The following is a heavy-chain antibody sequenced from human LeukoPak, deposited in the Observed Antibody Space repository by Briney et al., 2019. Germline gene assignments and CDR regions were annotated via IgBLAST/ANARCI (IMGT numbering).Heavy chain of an antibody. CDR2: IYYSGST. V-gene: IGHV4-59*01. D-gene: IGHD1-1*01. Sequence: SETLSLTCTVSGGSISSYYWSWIRQPPGKGLEWIGYIYYSGSTNYNPSLKSRVTISVDTSKNQFSLKLSSVTAADTAVYYCARGGLWIYYFDYWGQGTLVTVSS. CDR3: ARGGLWIYYFDY. CDR1: GGSISSYY. J-gene: IGHJ4*02.